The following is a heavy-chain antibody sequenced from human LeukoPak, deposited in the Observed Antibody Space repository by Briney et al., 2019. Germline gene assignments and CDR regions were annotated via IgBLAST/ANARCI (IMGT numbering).Heavy chain of an antibody. CDR3: ARVGGGIAARPWDY. CDR1: GGSFSGYY. CDR2: INHSGST. V-gene: IGHV4-34*01. Sequence: SETLSLTCAVYGGSFSGYYWSWIRQPPGKGLEWLGEINHSGSTNYNPSLKSRVTISVDKSKNQFSLTLSSVTAADTAVYYCARVGGGIAARPWDYWGQGTLVTVSS. J-gene: IGHJ4*02. D-gene: IGHD6-6*01.